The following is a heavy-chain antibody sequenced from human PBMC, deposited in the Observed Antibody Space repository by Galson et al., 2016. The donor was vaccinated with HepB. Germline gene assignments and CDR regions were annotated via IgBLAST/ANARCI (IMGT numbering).Heavy chain of an antibody. CDR1: GYTFTKYA. CDR3: AREGTMGSGYSHSGYNYGMDV. J-gene: IGHJ6*04. D-gene: IGHD6-13*01. Sequence: SVKVSCKASGYTFTKYAMHWVRQAXXXRLXXMGWINAGNANTKYSQKFQGRVTITRDTPASTAYMELSSLRSEDTAVYFCAREGTMGSGYSHSGYNYGMDVWGEGTTLTVSS. V-gene: IGHV1-3*01. CDR2: INAGNANT.